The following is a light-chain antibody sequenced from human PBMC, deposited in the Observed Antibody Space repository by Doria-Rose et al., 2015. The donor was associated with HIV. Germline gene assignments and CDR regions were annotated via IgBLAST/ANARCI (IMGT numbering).Light chain of an antibody. CDR1: QSFSSTY. J-gene: IGKJ1*01. Sequence: TQSPGTLSLSPGERATLSCRASQSFSSTYLAWYQQKPGQAPSLLIYDGSTRATGIPGRFSASGSGTDFTLTTNRLEPEDFALYYCHQYGTSWTFGQGTKVEI. CDR2: DGS. CDR3: HQYGTSWT. V-gene: IGKV3-20*01.